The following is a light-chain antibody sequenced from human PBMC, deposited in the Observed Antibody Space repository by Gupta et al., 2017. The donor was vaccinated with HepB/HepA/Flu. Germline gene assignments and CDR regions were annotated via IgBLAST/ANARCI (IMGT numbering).Light chain of an antibody. J-gene: IGKJ1*01. V-gene: IGKV1-5*03. CDR2: KAS. Sequence: DIQMTQSPSTLSASVGDRVTITCRASQSISSWLAWYQQKPGKAPKLLIYKASSLESGVPSRFSGSGSGTEFTLTISSLQPDDFATYYCQKYNSYWTFGQETKVEIK. CDR3: QKYNSYWT. CDR1: QSISSW.